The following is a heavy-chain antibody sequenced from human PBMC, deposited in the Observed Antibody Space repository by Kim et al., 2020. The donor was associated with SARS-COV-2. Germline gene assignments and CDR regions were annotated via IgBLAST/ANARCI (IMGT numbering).Heavy chain of an antibody. CDR2: ISWNSGSI. CDR1: GFTFDDYA. V-gene: IGHV3-9*01. J-gene: IGHJ6*02. CDR3: AKDIGRYYYYGKDV. Sequence: GGSLRLSCAASGFTFDDYAMHWVRQAPGKGLEWVSGISWNSGSIGYADSVKGRFTISRDNAKNSLYLQMNSLRAEDTALYYCAKDIGRYYYYGKDVWGQGTTVTVSS.